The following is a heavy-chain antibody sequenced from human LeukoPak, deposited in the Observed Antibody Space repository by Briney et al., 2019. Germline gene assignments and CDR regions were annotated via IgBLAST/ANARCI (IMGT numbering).Heavy chain of an antibody. V-gene: IGHV1-46*01. CDR3: AREMYGSSTGGIDY. Sequence: ASVKVSCKASGYTFTNYLIHWVRQAPGQGLEWMGIINPSGGSTTYAQDFQGRVTMTRDTSTSTVYMELSSLRSEDTAVYYCAREMYGSSTGGIDYWGQGTLVTVSS. CDR2: INPSGGST. D-gene: IGHD6-25*01. CDR1: GYTFTNYL. J-gene: IGHJ4*02.